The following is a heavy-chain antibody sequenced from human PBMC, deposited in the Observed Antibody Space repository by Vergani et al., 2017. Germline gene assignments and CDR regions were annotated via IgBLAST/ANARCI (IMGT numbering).Heavy chain of an antibody. D-gene: IGHD6-13*01. CDR3: GYSSSRTEGGMDV. CDR2: IYSGGST. CDR1: GFTVSSNY. V-gene: IGHV3-66*02. J-gene: IGHJ6*02. Sequence: EVQLVESGGGLVQPGGSLRLSCPASGFTVSSNYMSWVRQAPGKGLEWVSAIYSGGSTYYADSVKGRFTISRDNSKNTLYLQMNSLRAEDTAVYYCGYSSSRTEGGMDVWGQGTTVTVSS.